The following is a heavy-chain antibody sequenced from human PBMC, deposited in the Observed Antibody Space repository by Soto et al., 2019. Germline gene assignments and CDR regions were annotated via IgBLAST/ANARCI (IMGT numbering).Heavy chain of an antibody. V-gene: IGHV3-11*01. CDR1: GFTFSDYY. CDR3: ARGVVAAKILDY. D-gene: IGHD2-15*01. CDR2: ISSSGSTI. Sequence: GGSLRLSCAASGFTFSDYYMSWIRQAPGKGLEWVSYISSSGSTIYYADSVKGRFTISRDNAKNSLYLQMNSLRAEDSAFDYCARGVVAAKILDYWGQGTLVTVSS. J-gene: IGHJ4*02.